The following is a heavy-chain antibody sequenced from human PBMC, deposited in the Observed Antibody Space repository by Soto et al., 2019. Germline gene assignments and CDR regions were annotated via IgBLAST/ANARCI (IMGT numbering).Heavy chain of an antibody. CDR3: ARDPTTGYFDY. D-gene: IGHD1-26*01. CDR2: IFSSGST. J-gene: IGHJ4*02. V-gene: IGHV4-31*03. Sequence: TLSLTCTFSGGSISSGGFYLSWVRHHPGKGLDWFGYIFSSGSTYYNPSLKSRFTISLDTSKNQFSLKLSSVTAADTAVYYCARDPTTGYFDYWGQGTLVTVSS. CDR1: GGSISSGGFY.